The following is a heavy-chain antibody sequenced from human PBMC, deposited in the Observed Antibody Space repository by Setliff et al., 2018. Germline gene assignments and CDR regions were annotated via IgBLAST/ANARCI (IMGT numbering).Heavy chain of an antibody. CDR1: GFTFSSYA. Sequence: PVGSLRLSCAASGFTFSSYAMSWVRQAPGKGLEWVSAISGSGGSTYYADSVKGRFTISRDNSKNTLCLQMNSLRAEDTAVYYCAKSWVVPAAITFSGFDPWGQGTLVTVSS. CDR2: ISGSGGST. J-gene: IGHJ5*02. D-gene: IGHD2-2*01. V-gene: IGHV3-23*01. CDR3: AKSWVVPAAITFSGFDP.